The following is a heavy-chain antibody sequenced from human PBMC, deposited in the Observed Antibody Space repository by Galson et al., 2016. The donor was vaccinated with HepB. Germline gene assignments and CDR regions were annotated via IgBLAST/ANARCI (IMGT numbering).Heavy chain of an antibody. Sequence: SLRLSCAASGFTFSASAVYWVRQAPGKGLEWVGRIRNKANSYAKGYAVSVKGRFTISRDDSKNTAFLHMNSLKIEDTAVYYCARSRTTNSHGEWYFDLWGRGTLVIVSS. CDR2: IRNKANSYAK. J-gene: IGHJ2*01. CDR3: ARSRTTNSHGEWYFDL. V-gene: IGHV3-73*01. CDR1: GFTFSASA. D-gene: IGHD5-18*01.